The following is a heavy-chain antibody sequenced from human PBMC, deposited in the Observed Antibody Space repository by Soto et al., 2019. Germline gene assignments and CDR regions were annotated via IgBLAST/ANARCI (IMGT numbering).Heavy chain of an antibody. J-gene: IGHJ5*02. Sequence: ASVKVSCKASGYTFTSYDINWVRQATGQGLEYLGWMSPNSGNTGYVQKFQGRVTMTWATSITTAYMELSSLRSEDTAVYFCARGVKYRASSRGFDPWGQGTLVTVSS. CDR1: GYTFTSYD. CDR2: MSPNSGNT. V-gene: IGHV1-8*01. D-gene: IGHD2-2*01. CDR3: ARGVKYRASSRGFDP.